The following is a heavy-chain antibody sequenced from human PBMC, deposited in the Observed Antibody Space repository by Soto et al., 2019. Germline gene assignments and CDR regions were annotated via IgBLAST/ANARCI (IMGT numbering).Heavy chain of an antibody. Sequence: QVHLLLQSGAEVKKPGHSVKVFCKASGGTPSNSAISWVRQAPGQGLEWMGGIIPVFGLVKYAQNFQGRVTIPADESTNTAYMELSSLRPDETAVYYCAGGRIVVVASRAYYGMDIWGQGTTVTVSS. J-gene: IGHJ6*02. D-gene: IGHD3-22*01. CDR1: GGTPSNSA. CDR3: AGGRIVVVASRAYYGMDI. CDR2: IIPVFGLV. V-gene: IGHV1-69*01.